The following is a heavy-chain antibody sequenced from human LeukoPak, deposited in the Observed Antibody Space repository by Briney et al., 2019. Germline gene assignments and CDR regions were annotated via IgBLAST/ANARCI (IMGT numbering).Heavy chain of an antibody. CDR1: GGTFSSYA. Sequence: SVKVSCKASGGTFSSYAISWVRQAPGQGLEWMGRIIPIFGIANYAQKSQGRVTITADKSTSTAYMELSSLRSEDTAVYYCARDPDEAHCSSTSCRRAWFDPWGQGTLVTVSS. CDR3: ARDPDEAHCSSTSCRRAWFDP. V-gene: IGHV1-69*04. J-gene: IGHJ5*02. D-gene: IGHD2-2*01. CDR2: IIPIFGIA.